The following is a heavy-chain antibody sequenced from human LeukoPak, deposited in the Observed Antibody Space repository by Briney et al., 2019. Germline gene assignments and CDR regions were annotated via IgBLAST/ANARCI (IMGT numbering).Heavy chain of an antibody. CDR1: GYTFTGYY. CDR2: INPNSGGT. J-gene: IGHJ6*02. D-gene: IGHD6-19*01. Sequence: ASVKVSCKASGYTFTGYYMHWVRQAPGQGLEWMGWINPNSGGTNNAQTFQGRVTMTRDTSISTDYMELSRLRSDDTAVYCCARDTIAVAGPHYYYYYGMDVWGQGTTVTVSS. CDR3: ARDTIAVAGPHYYYYYGMDV. V-gene: IGHV1-2*02.